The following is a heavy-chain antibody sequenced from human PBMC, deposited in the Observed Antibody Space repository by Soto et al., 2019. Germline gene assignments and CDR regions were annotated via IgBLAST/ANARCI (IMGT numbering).Heavy chain of an antibody. CDR2: LSGSGGTT. Sequence: PGGSLRLSCAASGFNFSSYAMNWVRQAPGKGLEWISALSGSGGTTYYADSVKGRLTISRDNSKNTLYLQMNSLRAEDTAVYYCAKLLHFDYGMDVWRQGTTVTVSS. J-gene: IGHJ6*02. V-gene: IGHV3-23*01. CDR1: GFNFSSYA. CDR3: AKLLHFDYGMDV.